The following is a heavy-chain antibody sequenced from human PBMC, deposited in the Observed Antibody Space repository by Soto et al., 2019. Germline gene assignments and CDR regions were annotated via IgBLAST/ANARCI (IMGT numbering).Heavy chain of an antibody. CDR1: GFNFISYN. J-gene: IGHJ4*02. CDR3: VRDWDIAVAGS. CDR2: ISSSGSHI. Sequence: EVQLVESGGGLVKPGGSLRLSCAASGFNFISYNMNWVRQAPGKGLEWVSSISSSGSHIYNADSVKGRFTISRDNAKNSLYLQMNSLRPGDTAVYYCVRDWDIAVAGSWGQGTLVTVSS. V-gene: IGHV3-21*06. D-gene: IGHD6-19*01.